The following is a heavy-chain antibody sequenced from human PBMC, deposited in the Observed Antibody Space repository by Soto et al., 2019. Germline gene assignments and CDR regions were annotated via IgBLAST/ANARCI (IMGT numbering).Heavy chain of an antibody. CDR1: GFTISSYA. D-gene: IGHD4-17*01. CDR2: ISYDGSNK. J-gene: IGHJ3*02. Sequence: QVQLEESGGGVVQPGRSLRLSCAASGFTISSYAMHWVRQAPGKGLEWVAVISYDGSNKYYADSVKGRFTISRDNSKNTLYLQMNSLRAEDTAVYYCARKMTTVVSYAFDIWGQGTMVTVSS. V-gene: IGHV3-30-3*01. CDR3: ARKMTTVVSYAFDI.